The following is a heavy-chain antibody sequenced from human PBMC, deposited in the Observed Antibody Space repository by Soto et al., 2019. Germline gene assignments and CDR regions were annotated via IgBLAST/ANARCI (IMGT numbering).Heavy chain of an antibody. CDR2: IIPIFGTA. V-gene: IGHV1-69*01. CDR3: ARAGYYDSSGYYYGIQYAFDI. CDR1: GGTFSSYA. D-gene: IGHD3-22*01. J-gene: IGHJ3*02. Sequence: QVQLVQSGAEVKKPGSSVKVSCKASGGTFSSYAISWVRQAPGQGLEWMGGIIPIFGTANYAQKFQGRVTITADESTSTAYMELSSLRSEDTAMYYCARAGYYDSSGYYYGIQYAFDIWGQGTMVTVSS.